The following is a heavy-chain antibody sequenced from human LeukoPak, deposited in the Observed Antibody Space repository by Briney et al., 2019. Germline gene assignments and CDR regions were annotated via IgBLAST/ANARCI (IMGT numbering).Heavy chain of an antibody. Sequence: PSETLSLTCAVYGGSFSGYYWSWIRQPPGKGLEWIGEINHSGSTNYNPSLKSRVTMSVDTSKNQFSLKLSSVTAADTAVYYCARVYYDSSGYPGVDYWGQGTLVTVSS. D-gene: IGHD3-22*01. CDR2: INHSGST. CDR1: GGSFSGYY. J-gene: IGHJ4*02. CDR3: ARVYYDSSGYPGVDY. V-gene: IGHV4-34*01.